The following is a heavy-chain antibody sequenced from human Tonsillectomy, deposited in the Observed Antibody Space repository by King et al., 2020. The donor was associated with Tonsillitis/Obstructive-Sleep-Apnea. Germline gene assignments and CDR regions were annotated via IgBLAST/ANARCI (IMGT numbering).Heavy chain of an antibody. CDR3: VKGSSTARPYYFDF. CDR1: GFTFSSYA. CDR2: ISGGGGST. Sequence: VQLVESGGGLEQPGGSLRLSCAASGFTFSSYAMSWVRQAPGKGLEWVSAISGGGGSTYHADSVKGRFTISRDNSKSTLSLPMNSLRAEDTAIYYCVKGSSTARPYYFDFWGQGTLVTVSS. V-gene: IGHV3-23*04. J-gene: IGHJ4*02. D-gene: IGHD1-26*01.